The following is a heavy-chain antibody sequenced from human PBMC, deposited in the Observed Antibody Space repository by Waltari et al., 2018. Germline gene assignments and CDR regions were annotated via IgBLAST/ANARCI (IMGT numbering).Heavy chain of an antibody. CDR3: AREYKWVEMATIGAFDI. D-gene: IGHD5-12*01. CDR1: GGSISSGSYY. Sequence: QVQLQESGPGLVKPSQTLSLTCTVSGGSISSGSYYWSWIRPPAGKGLEWVGRIYTSGSTNYNPSLKSRVTISVDTSKNQFSLKLSSVTAADTAVYYCAREYKWVEMATIGAFDIWGQGTMVTVSS. CDR2: IYTSGST. V-gene: IGHV4-61*02. J-gene: IGHJ3*02.